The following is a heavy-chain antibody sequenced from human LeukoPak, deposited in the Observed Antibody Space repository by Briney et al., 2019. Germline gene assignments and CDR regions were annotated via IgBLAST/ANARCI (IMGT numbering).Heavy chain of an antibody. D-gene: IGHD3-10*01. CDR3: ARERYYYGSGSYCNDY. CDR2: IKQDGSEK. Sequence: PGGSLRLSCAASGFTFSSYWMSWVRPAPGKGLEWVANIKQDGSEKYYVDSVKGRFTISRDNAKNSLYLQMNSLRAEDTAVYYCARERYYYGSGSYCNDYWGQGTLVTVSS. V-gene: IGHV3-7*01. CDR1: GFTFSSYW. J-gene: IGHJ4*02.